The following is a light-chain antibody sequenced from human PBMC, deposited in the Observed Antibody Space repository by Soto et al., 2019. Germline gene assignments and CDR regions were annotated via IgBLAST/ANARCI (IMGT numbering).Light chain of an antibody. CDR3: QQYGSSSGT. V-gene: IGKV3-20*01. J-gene: IGKJ3*01. CDR1: QSVSRSY. CDR2: GAS. Sequence: IVLTQSPGTLSLAPGERATLSCRASQSVSRSYLAWYQQKPGQAPRLLIYGASSRATGIPDRFSGSGSGTDFILTISRLEPEDLAVYYCQQYGSSSGTFGPGTTVDI.